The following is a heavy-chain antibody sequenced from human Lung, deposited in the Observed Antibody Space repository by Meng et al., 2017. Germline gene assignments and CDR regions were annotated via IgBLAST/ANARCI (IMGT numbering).Heavy chain of an antibody. CDR1: GFTFDDYA. CDR2: ISWDGGSI. D-gene: IGHD3-22*01. J-gene: IGHJ4*02. Sequence: GESLKISCETSGFTFDDYAMHWVRQGPRKGLEWVSLISWDGGSIYYADSVKGRFTISRDNTKNRVYLQMDSLTTEDTAFYYCTKGPEYDSGGYYQYYFDYWGQGTLVTVSS. CDR3: TKGPEYDSGGYYQYYFDY. V-gene: IGHV3-43D*03.